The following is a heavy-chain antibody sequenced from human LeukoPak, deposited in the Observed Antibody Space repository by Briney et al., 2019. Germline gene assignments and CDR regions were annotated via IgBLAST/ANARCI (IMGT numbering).Heavy chain of an antibody. D-gene: IGHD6-13*01. CDR1: GGSISSSNG. Sequence: PSGTLSLTCALSGGSISSSNGWSWVRQPPGKGLEWIGEIYHSESTNYNPSLKSRVTISVDKSKNQFSLKLSSVTAADTAVYYCARVSLSPGIAAAVVAFDIWGQGTMVTVSS. J-gene: IGHJ3*02. CDR3: ARVSLSPGIAAAVVAFDI. V-gene: IGHV4-4*02. CDR2: IYHSEST.